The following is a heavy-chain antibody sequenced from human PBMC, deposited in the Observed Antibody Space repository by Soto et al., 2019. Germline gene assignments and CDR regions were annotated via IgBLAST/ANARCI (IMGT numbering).Heavy chain of an antibody. V-gene: IGHV3-23*01. CDR1: GFSFKYYA. CDR3: AKQHCIEGIGYSNDYGLDA. D-gene: IGHD3-9*01. J-gene: IGHJ6*02. Sequence: GGSLRLSCEAFGFSFKYYAMSWVRQAPGKGLEWVSVISGRGADTNYADSVKGRFTVSRDNSKNTLFLQMMSLRVEDTAVYYCAKQHCIEGIGYSNDYGLDAWGQGATVTVSS. CDR2: ISGRGADT.